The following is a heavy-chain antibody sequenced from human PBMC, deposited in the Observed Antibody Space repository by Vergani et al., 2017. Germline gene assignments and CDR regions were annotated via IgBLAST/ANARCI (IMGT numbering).Heavy chain of an antibody. J-gene: IGHJ4*02. Sequence: VQLVQSGAEVKKPGSSVKVSCKASGGTFSSYAISWVRQAPGQGLEWMGRIIPNSGGTNYAQKFQGRVTMTRDTSISTAYMELSRLRSDDTAVYYCARDSGSYSGERDYWGQGTLVTVSS. CDR3: ARDSGSYSGERDY. V-gene: IGHV1-2*02. D-gene: IGHD1-26*01. CDR2: IIPNSGGT. CDR1: GGTFSSYA.